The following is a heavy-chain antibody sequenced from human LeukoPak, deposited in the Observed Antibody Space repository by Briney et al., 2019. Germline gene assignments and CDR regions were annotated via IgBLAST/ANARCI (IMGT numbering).Heavy chain of an antibody. CDR2: IYYSGST. V-gene: IGHV4-31*03. J-gene: IGHJ5*02. Sequence: TLSLTCTVSGGSISSGGYYWSWIRQHPGKGLEWIGYIYYSGSTHYNPSLKSRVTISVDTSKNQFSLKLSSVTAADTAVYYCARDMTDWWFDPWGQGTLVTVSS. D-gene: IGHD3-9*01. CDR3: ARDMTDWWFDP. CDR1: GGSISSGGYY.